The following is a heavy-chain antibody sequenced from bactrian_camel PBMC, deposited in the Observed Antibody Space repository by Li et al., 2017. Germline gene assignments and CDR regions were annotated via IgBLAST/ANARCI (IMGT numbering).Heavy chain of an antibody. CDR1: GYTFVRYS. V-gene: IGHV3S9*01. J-gene: IGHJ4*01. CDR2: IYMNGST. D-gene: IGHD6*01. Sequence: HVQLVESGGGSVQAGGSLRLSCAASGYTFVRYSMAWVRHGLGKEREGVALIYMNGSTSYADSVKGRFTISKDIAKNTLYLQMNSLKPEDTAMYYCAAEEWILICGSWHPSDANNWGQGTQVTVSS. CDR3: AAEEWILICGSWHPSDANN.